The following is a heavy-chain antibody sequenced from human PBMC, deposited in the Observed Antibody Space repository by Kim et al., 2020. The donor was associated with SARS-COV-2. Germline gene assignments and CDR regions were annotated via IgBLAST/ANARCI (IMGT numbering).Heavy chain of an antibody. CDR2: IYYSGST. CDR3: ARDKGYYGMDV. J-gene: IGHJ6*02. V-gene: IGHV4-59*01. Sequence: SETLSLNCTVSGGSISSYYWSWIRQPPGKGLEWIGYIYYSGSTNYNPSLKSRVTISVDTSKNQFSLKLSSVTAADTAVYYCARDKGYYGMDVWGQGTTVTVSS. CDR1: GGSISSYY.